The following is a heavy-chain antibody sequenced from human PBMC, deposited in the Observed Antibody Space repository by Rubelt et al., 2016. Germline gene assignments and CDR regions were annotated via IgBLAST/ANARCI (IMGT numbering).Heavy chain of an antibody. Sequence: QVQLQESGPGLVKPSETLSLTCTVSGGSISSYYWSWIRQPPGKGLEWIGYIYYSGSTNYNPSLERLVTISVETSRNQFSLKLSSGTAADTAVYYCARGLGIAARPRVYYFDYWGQGTLVTVSS. CDR2: IYYSGST. V-gene: IGHV4-59*01. D-gene: IGHD6-6*01. CDR3: ARGLGIAARPRVYYFDY. CDR1: GGSISSYY. J-gene: IGHJ4*02.